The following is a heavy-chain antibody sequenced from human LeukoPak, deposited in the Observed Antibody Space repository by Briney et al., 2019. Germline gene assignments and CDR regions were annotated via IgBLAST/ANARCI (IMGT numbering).Heavy chain of an antibody. D-gene: IGHD3-9*01. CDR2: ISAYNGNT. V-gene: IGHV1-18*01. J-gene: IGHJ4*02. CDR1: GYRFTSYG. Sequence: ASVKVSCTASGYRFTSYGISWVRQAPGQGHELMGWISAYNGNTNYAQKLQGRVTMTTDTSTSTAYMELRSLRSDDTAVYYCARGGDGDILTGLVFDYWGQGTLVTVSS. CDR3: ARGGDGDILTGLVFDY.